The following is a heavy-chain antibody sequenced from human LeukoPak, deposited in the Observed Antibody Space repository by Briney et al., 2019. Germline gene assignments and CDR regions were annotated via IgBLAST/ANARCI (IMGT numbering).Heavy chain of an antibody. CDR3: ARNGGYSGYGMDV. CDR2: IDWDDDK. J-gene: IGHJ6*02. D-gene: IGHD5-12*01. Sequence: ESGPALVKPTQTHTLTCTFSGFSLSSSGMCVSWIRQPPGKALEWLARIDWDDDKHYTTSLKTRLTISKDTSKNQVVLTMTSMNPVDTATYYCARNGGYSGYGMDVWGQGTTVTVSS. V-gene: IGHV2-70*11. CDR1: GFSLSSSGMC.